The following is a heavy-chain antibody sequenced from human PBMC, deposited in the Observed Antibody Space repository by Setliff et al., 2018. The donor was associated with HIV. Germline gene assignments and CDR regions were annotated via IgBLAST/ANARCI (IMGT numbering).Heavy chain of an antibody. D-gene: IGHD3-3*01. J-gene: IGHJ4*02. CDR1: GDSISSGSYY. Sequence: TLSLTCTVSGDSISSGSYYWSWIRQPAGEGLEWIGQIHTSGSTNYNPSLKSRVTISVDTSKSQFSLKLTSVTAADTAVYYCARQMTIPGVAVTPVDYWGQGALVTVSS. V-gene: IGHV4-61*09. CDR3: ARQMTIPGVAVTPVDY. CDR2: IHTSGST.